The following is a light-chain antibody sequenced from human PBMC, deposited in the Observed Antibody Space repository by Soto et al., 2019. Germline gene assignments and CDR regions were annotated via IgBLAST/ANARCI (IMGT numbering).Light chain of an antibody. Sequence: EIVLTQSPATLSLSPGERATLSCRASQSVSSYLAWYQQKPGQAPRLLIYDASNRATVIPARFSGSGSGTDFTLTISSLEPEDFAVYYCQQRSNWPTFGGGTKVAIK. CDR3: QQRSNWPT. V-gene: IGKV3-11*01. J-gene: IGKJ4*01. CDR1: QSVSSY. CDR2: DAS.